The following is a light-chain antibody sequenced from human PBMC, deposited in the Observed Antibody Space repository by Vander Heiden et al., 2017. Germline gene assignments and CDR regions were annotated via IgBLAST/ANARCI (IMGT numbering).Light chain of an antibody. CDR3: QQDHSYLT. Sequence: DIQMTQSPSTLSASVGDRVTITCRASQYISDWLAWYQQKPGKAPKLLIYKTSRLERGVPARFSGSGSWTEFTLTIRGLQPDDFATYYCQQDHSYLTFGGRTKVEIK. V-gene: IGKV1-5*03. J-gene: IGKJ4*01. CDR1: QYISDW. CDR2: KTS.